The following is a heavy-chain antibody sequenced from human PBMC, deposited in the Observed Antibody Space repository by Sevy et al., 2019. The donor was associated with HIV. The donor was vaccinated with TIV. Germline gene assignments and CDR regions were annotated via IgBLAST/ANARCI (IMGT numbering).Heavy chain of an antibody. CDR2: ISYDGSNK. V-gene: IGHV3-30*03. D-gene: IGHD3-22*01. J-gene: IGHJ6*02. CDR3: GMGNYYDSSGRGGGYYYGMDV. Sequence: GGSLRLSCAASGFTFSSYGMHWVRQAPGKGLEWVAVISYDGSNKYYADSVKGRFTISRDNSKNTLYLQMNSLRAEDTAVYYCGMGNYYDSSGRGGGYYYGMDVWGQGTTVTVSS. CDR1: GFTFSSYG.